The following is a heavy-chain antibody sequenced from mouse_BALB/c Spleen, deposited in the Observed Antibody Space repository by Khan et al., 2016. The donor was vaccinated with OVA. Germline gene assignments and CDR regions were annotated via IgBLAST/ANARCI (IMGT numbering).Heavy chain of an antibody. CDR2: IWRGGST. D-gene: IGHD2-12*01. V-gene: IGHV2-5*01. Sequence: VQLQESRPGLVQPSQSLSITCTVSGFSLTTYDIHWVRQSPGKGLEWLGVIWRGGSTDYNEAFMSRVSITKDNSKSQVFFKMNSLQADDNAIYYCAKPFYDGGRLDCWGQGTSVTVSS. J-gene: IGHJ4*01. CDR1: GFSLTTYD. CDR3: AKPFYDGGRLDC.